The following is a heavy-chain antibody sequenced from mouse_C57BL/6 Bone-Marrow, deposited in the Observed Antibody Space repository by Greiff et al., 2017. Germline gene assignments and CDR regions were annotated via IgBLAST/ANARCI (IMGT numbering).Heavy chain of an antibody. CDR1: AYTFTSIG. Sequence: LHRSEPKLPGPGASVRLSCKASAYTFTSIGISGLKQRTGQGLEWIGEIYPRSGNTSYNEKFKGKATLTADKSSSTAYMELRSLTSEDSAVYFCARSLTGTGAYWGQGTLVTVSA. V-gene: IGHV1-81*01. D-gene: IGHD4-1*01. CDR2: IYPRSGNT. J-gene: IGHJ3*01. CDR3: ARSLTGTGAY.